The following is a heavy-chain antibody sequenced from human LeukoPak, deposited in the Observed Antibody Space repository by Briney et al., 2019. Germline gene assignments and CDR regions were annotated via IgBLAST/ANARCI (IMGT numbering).Heavy chain of an antibody. CDR3: ARESRGNDAFDI. V-gene: IGHV3-53*01. D-gene: IGHD3-10*01. J-gene: IGHJ3*02. CDR1: GFTVSINY. Sequence: GGSLRLSCAASGFTVSINYMSWVRQAPGKGLEWVSVIYSGGNTYYADSVKGRFTISRDNSKNTVYLQMNSLRAEDTAVYYCARESRGNDAFDIWGQGTMVTVSS. CDR2: IYSGGNT.